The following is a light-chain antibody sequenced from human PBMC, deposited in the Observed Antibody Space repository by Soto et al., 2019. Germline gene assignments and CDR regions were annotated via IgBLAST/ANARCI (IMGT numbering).Light chain of an antibody. CDR1: QNVLYSSNNKNY. J-gene: IGKJ5*01. CDR2: GAS. CDR3: QQYGTSVWT. V-gene: IGKV4-1*01. Sequence: DIVMTQSPDSLAVSLGERATINCKSSQNVLYSSNNKNYLAWYQQKPGQAPRLXIYGASNRATGIPDRFSGSGSGTDFTLTISRLEPEDFAVYYCQQYGTSVWTFGQGTRLEIK.